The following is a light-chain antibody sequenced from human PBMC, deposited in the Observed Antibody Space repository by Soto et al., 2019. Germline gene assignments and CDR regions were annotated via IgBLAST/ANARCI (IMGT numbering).Light chain of an antibody. CDR1: SSDVGGYNY. V-gene: IGLV2-8*01. Sequence: QSALTQPPSASGSPGQSVTISCTGTSSDVGGYNYVSWYQQHPGKAPKLMIYEVNKRPSGVPDRFSGSKSGNTASLTVSGLQAEDEADYYCCSYAGSYTRYVFGTGTKLTVL. J-gene: IGLJ1*01. CDR2: EVN. CDR3: CSYAGSYTRYV.